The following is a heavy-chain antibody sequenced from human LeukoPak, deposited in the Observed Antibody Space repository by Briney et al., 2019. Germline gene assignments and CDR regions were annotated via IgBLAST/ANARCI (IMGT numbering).Heavy chain of an antibody. J-gene: IGHJ4*02. Sequence: GGSLRLSCAASGFTFSSYSMNWVRQAPGKGLEWVSSISSSSSYIYYADSVKGRFTISRDNAKNSLYLQMNSLRAEDTAVYYCAREVQHYYDSSGYYDYWGQGTLVTVSS. CDR2: ISSSSSYI. V-gene: IGHV3-21*01. D-gene: IGHD3-22*01. CDR1: GFTFSSYS. CDR3: AREVQHYYDSSGYYDY.